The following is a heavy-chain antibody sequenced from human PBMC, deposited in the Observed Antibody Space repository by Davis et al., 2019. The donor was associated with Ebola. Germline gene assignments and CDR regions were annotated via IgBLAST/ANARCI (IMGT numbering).Heavy chain of an antibody. CDR3: ARGYDFWNDY. D-gene: IGHD3-3*01. CDR1: GFTFSSYA. CDR2: ISGSGGST. J-gene: IGHJ4*02. Sequence: GESLKISCAASGFTFSSYAMSWVRQAPGKGLEWVSAISGSGGSTYYADSVKGRFTISRDNAKKSLYLQMNSLRAEDTSMYYCARGYDFWNDYWGQGTLVTVSS. V-gene: IGHV3-23*01.